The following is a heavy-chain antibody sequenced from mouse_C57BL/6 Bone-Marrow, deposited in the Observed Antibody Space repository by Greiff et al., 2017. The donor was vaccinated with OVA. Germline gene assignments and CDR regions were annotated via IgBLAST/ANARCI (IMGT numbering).Heavy chain of an antibody. V-gene: IGHV3-6*01. Sequence: EVKLMESGPGLVKPSQSLSLTCSVTGYSITSGYYWNWIRQFPGNKLEWMGYISYDGSNNYNPSLKNRISITRDTSKNQFFLKLNSVTTEDTATYYCAREGIYYDYGVDVWGTGTTVTVSS. CDR3: AREGIYYDYGVDV. J-gene: IGHJ1*03. CDR2: ISYDGSN. CDR1: GYSITSGYY. D-gene: IGHD2-4*01.